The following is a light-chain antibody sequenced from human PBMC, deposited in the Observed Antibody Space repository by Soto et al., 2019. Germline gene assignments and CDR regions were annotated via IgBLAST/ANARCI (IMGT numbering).Light chain of an antibody. CDR3: QQYNNWPWT. CDR2: GAS. Sequence: EIVMTQSPATLSVSPGERATLSCRASQSVSSNLAWYQQKPGQAPWLLIYGASTRATGIPARFSGSGSGTEFTLTISSLQSEDFAVYYCQQYNNWPWTFGQGTKVVIK. CDR1: QSVSSN. V-gene: IGKV3-15*01. J-gene: IGKJ1*01.